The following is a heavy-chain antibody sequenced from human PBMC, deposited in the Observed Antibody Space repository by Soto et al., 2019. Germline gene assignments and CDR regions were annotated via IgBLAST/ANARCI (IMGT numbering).Heavy chain of an antibody. CDR3: ARGRSSPNFDP. Sequence: QMQLVQSGAEVRKPGSSVKVSCKISAGTFTNYVISWLRQAPGQGLEWMGGLIPIFGAANLAQKFQGRVTITADESTSTVNMELSSLTSEDTAVYYCARGRSSPNFDPWGQGTLVTVSS. D-gene: IGHD6-6*01. CDR2: LIPIFGAA. CDR1: AGTFTNYV. V-gene: IGHV1-69*01. J-gene: IGHJ5*02.